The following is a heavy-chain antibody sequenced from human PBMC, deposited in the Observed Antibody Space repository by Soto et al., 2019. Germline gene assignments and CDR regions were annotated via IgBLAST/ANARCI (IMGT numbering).Heavy chain of an antibody. V-gene: IGHV4-39*02. Sequence: SETLSLTCTVSGGSISSSSYYWGWIRQPPGKGLEWIGSIYYSGSTYYNPSLKSRVTISVDTSKNQFSLKLSSVTAADTAVYYCARDVPSTGYCSGGSCPEGMDVWGQGTTVTVSS. CDR2: IYYSGST. CDR1: GGSISSSSYY. J-gene: IGHJ6*02. D-gene: IGHD2-15*01. CDR3: ARDVPSTGYCSGGSCPEGMDV.